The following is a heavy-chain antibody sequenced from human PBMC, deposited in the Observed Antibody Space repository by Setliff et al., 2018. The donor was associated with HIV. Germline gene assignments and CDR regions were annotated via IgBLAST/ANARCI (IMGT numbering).Heavy chain of an antibody. CDR3: ARGPHKYCSVTNCMYDL. CDR2: IRSKDYGGAP. J-gene: IGHJ4*02. Sequence: GSLRLSCAASGFTFSSHALHWVRQAPGKGLEWLGFIRSKDYGGAPAYAASVEDRLSISRDDSKGIAYLQMDSLKNEDTAVYYCARGPHKYCSVTNCMYDLWGQGTLVTVSS. D-gene: IGHD2-15*01. CDR1: GFTFSSHA. V-gene: IGHV3-49*04.